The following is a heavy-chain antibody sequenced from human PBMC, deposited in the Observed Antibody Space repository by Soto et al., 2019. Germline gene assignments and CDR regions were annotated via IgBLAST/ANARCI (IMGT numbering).Heavy chain of an antibody. J-gene: IGHJ2*01. Sequence: PGGSLRLSCVASGFIFSDYAMTWVRQAPGKGLQWVATISASGGNIEYADSLKGRFTISRDNSKNSVCLQLSGLTADDTAVHYCAKVAGGLGYFDLWGRGTLVTVSS. CDR2: ISASGGNI. CDR3: AKVAGGLGYFDL. D-gene: IGHD3-16*01. V-gene: IGHV3-23*01. CDR1: GFIFSDYA.